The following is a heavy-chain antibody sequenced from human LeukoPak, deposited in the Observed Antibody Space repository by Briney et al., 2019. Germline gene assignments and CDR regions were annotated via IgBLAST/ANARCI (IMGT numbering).Heavy chain of an antibody. V-gene: IGHV3-23*01. CDR2: ISGSDDGT. J-gene: IGHJ4*02. D-gene: IGHD6-19*01. CDR1: GFTFSTYA. Sequence: GGSLRLSCAASGFTFSTYAMSWVRQIPGKGLEWVSAISGSDDGTYYADSVKGRFTISRDNAKNSLYLQMNSLRVEDTAVYHCARARLAVSGNYFENWGQGTLVTVSS. CDR3: ARARLAVSGNYFEN.